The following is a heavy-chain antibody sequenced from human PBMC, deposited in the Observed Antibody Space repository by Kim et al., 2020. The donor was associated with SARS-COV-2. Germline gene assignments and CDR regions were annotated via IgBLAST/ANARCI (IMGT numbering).Heavy chain of an antibody. CDR3: ARVSDGSGSLLYNWFDP. D-gene: IGHD3-10*01. V-gene: IGHV4-31*02. J-gene: IGHJ5*02. Sequence: LKSRVTISVDTSKNQFSLKLSSVTAADTAVYYCARVSDGSGSLLYNWFDPWGQGTLVTVSS.